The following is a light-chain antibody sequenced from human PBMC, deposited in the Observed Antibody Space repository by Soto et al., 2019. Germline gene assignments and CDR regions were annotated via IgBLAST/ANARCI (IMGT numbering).Light chain of an antibody. Sequence: EIVLTQSPGTLSLSPGERATLSCRASQSLSSRNLAWYQQKPGQAPRLLIYVASSRATGIPDRFSGSGSGTDFTLTISRLEPEDFAVYYCQQYGSSRTFGQGTKVDIK. CDR3: QQYGSSRT. CDR2: VAS. J-gene: IGKJ1*01. V-gene: IGKV3-20*01. CDR1: QSLSSRN.